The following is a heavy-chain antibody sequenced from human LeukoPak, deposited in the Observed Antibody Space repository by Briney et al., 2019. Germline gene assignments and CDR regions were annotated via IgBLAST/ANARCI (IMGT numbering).Heavy chain of an antibody. J-gene: IGHJ4*02. CDR1: GDSVSSNSAA. CDR2: TYYRSKWYN. CDR3: ARGVRLSRLGQYYFDY. Sequence: SQTLSLTCAISGDSVSSNSAAWNWIRQSPSRGLEWLGRTYYRSKWYNDYAVSVKSRITINPDTSKNQFSLQLNSVTPEDTAVYYCARGVRLSRLGQYYFDYWGQGTLVTVSS. D-gene: IGHD3-16*01. V-gene: IGHV6-1*01.